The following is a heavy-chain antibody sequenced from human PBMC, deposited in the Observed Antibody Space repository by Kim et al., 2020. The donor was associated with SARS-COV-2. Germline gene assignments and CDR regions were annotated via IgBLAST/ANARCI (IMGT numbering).Heavy chain of an antibody. CDR1: GGSFSGYY. V-gene: IGHV4-34*01. CDR3: ARGFAWVRFGAKTLDV. D-gene: IGHD3-10*01. J-gene: IGHJ6*02. CDR2: INHSGST. Sequence: SETLSLTCAVYGGSFSGYYWSWIRQPPGKGLEWIGEINHSGSTNYNPSLKSRVTISVDTSKNQFSLKLSSVTAADTAVYYCARGFAWVRFGAKTLDVWGQGTTVTVSS.